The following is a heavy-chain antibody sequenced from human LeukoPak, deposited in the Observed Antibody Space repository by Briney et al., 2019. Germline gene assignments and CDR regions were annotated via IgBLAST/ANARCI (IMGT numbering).Heavy chain of an antibody. D-gene: IGHD1-26*01. CDR3: AKQSGSYLRYFDY. J-gene: IGHJ4*02. CDR2: THHSGNT. V-gene: IGHV4-59*02. Sequence: SETLSLTCIVSGDSVSGYYWNWIRQPPGKGLEWIGYTHHSGNTLYNPSLKSRVTTSVDTSKNQFSLSLSSVTAADTAVYYCAKQSGSYLRYFDYWGQGTLVTVSS. CDR1: GDSVSGYY.